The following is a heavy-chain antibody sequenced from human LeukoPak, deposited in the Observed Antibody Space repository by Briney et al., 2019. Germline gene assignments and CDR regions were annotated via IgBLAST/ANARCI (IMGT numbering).Heavy chain of an antibody. CDR3: ASFGRDGFVLDY. CDR1: GYSISSGYY. D-gene: IGHD5-24*01. V-gene: IGHV4-38-2*01. J-gene: IGHJ4*02. Sequence: SETLSLTCAVSGYSISSGYYWGWIRQPPGKGLEWIGSIYHSGSTYYNPSLKSRVTISVDTSKNQFSLKLSSVTAADTAVYYCASFGRDGFVLDYWGQGTLVTVSS. CDR2: IYHSGST.